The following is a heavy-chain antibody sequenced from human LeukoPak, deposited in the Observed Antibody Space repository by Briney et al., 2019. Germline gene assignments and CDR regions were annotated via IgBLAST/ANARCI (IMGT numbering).Heavy chain of an antibody. J-gene: IGHJ4*02. Sequence: PGGSLRLSCAGSGSTFSSYSMNWVRQAPGKGLEWVSYISSSSSTIYYADSVKGRFTISRDNAKNSLYLQMNSLRAEDTAVYYCARAHDYGDYTDYWGLGTLVTVSS. CDR3: ARAHDYGDYTDY. CDR1: GSTFSSYS. CDR2: ISSSSSTI. D-gene: IGHD4-17*01. V-gene: IGHV3-48*04.